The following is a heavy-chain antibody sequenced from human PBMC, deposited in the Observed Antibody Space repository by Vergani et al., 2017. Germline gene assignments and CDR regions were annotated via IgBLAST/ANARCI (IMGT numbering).Heavy chain of an antibody. V-gene: IGHV3-30*03. CDR1: GFAFGGYG. Sequence: QVQLVESGGGMVQPGRSLRLSCAASGFAFGGYGMHWVRQAPGKGLEWVASISFDGNKKDYTDSVKGRFTISRDNSKNTLYLQMNSLRAEDTAVYYCARPDPNGSGSVGWFDPWGQGTLVTVSS. CDR3: ARPDPNGSGSVGWFDP. CDR2: ISFDGNKK. J-gene: IGHJ5*02. D-gene: IGHD3-10*01.